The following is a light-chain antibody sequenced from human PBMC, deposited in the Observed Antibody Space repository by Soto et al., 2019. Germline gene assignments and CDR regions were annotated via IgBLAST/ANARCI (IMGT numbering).Light chain of an antibody. J-gene: IGKJ1*01. CDR1: QTITTY. Sequence: DIQMTQSPSSLSASVGDRVTITCRASQTITTYLNWYQQKPGEAPKLLIYGASSLQSGVPSRFTGSGSGTDFTLTIRSLQPEDFATYHCQQSHSTPWTFGQGTKVEIK. CDR3: QQSHSTPWT. V-gene: IGKV1-39*01. CDR2: GAS.